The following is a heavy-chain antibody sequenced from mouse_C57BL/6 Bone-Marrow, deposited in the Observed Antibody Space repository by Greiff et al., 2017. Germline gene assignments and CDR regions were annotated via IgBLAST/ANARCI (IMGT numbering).Heavy chain of an antibody. J-gene: IGHJ2*01. Sequence: VQLQQSGPVLVKPGASVKMSCKASGYTFTDYYMNWVKQSHGKSLEWIGVINPYNGGTSYNQKFKGKATLTVDKSSSTAYMELNSLTSEDSAVYYCARGPLLVGYWGQGNTLTVSA. CDR1: GYTFTDYY. V-gene: IGHV1-19*01. CDR2: INPYNGGT. CDR3: ARGPLLVGY.